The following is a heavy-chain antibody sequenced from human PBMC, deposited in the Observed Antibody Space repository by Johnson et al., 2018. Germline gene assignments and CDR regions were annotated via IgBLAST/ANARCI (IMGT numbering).Heavy chain of an antibody. J-gene: IGHJ6*03. V-gene: IGHV3-21*01. CDR1: GFTFSSYS. CDR2: ISSSSSTI. CDR3: ARRYQLPRVGGYYMDV. Sequence: VQLVQSGGGLVKPGGSLRLSCAASGFTFSSYSMNWVRQAPGKGLEWVSSISSSSSTIYYADSVKGRFTISRDNAKNSLYLQMNSLRAEDTAVYYCARRYQLPRVGGYYMDVWGKGTTVTVSS. D-gene: IGHD2-2*01.